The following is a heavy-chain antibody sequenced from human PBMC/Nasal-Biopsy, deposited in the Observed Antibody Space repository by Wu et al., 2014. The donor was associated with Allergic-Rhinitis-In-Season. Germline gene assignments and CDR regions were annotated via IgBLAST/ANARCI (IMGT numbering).Heavy chain of an antibody. V-gene: IGHV4-61*02. D-gene: IGHD5-18*01. J-gene: IGHJ4*02. CDR2: IYISGTT. CDR3: ARDTVGYTAAGFDH. CDR1: DGSINSGTYY. Sequence: TLSLTCSVSDGSINSGTYYWNWIRQPAGKGLEWIGRIYISGTTDYNPSFESRVTISIDTSKNQFSLKLTSVTAADTAVYYCARDTVGYTAAGFDHWGQGTLVSVSS.